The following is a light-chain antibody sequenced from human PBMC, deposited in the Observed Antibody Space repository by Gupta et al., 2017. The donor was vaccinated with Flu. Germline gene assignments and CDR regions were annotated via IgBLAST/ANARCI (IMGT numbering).Light chain of an antibody. CDR1: QSRGYSDGNTY. Sequence: DVVMTQSPLSLPVTLGQPASISCRSSQSRGYSDGNTYLNWFQQRPGQSPRRLIYKGSNRDSGVPDRFSGSGSGTDFTLKISSGEAEDVGVYYCKQRKHCPWTFGQGTKVEIK. CDR2: KGS. J-gene: IGKJ1*01. V-gene: IGKV2-30*01. CDR3: KQRKHCPWT.